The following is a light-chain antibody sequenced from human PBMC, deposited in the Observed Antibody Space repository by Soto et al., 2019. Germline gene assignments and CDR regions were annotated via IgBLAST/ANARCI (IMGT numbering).Light chain of an antibody. J-gene: IGLJ2*01. CDR1: SSDVGGYNY. Sequence: QSVLTQPASVSGSPGQPITISCTGTSSDVGGYNYVSWYQQHTGKAPKLMIYDVSNRPSGVSNRFSGSKSGTTASLTISGLQAEDEADYYCSSYTSSSTVVFGGGTQLTVL. CDR2: DVS. V-gene: IGLV2-14*01. CDR3: SSYTSSSTVV.